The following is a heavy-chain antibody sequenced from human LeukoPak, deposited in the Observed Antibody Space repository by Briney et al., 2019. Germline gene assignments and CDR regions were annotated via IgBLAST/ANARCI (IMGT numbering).Heavy chain of an antibody. J-gene: IGHJ3*02. Sequence: GGSLRLSCAASGFSFNNAWLSWVRQAPGKGLEWVGRIKGKTDGGTTDYAAPVKARFTISRDDSKNTLYLQMNSLKTEDTAVYYCTTEAYCSSTTCPGAFDIWGQGTMVTVSS. CDR1: GFSFNNAW. V-gene: IGHV3-15*01. CDR2: IKGKTDGGTT. CDR3: TTEAYCSSTTCPGAFDI. D-gene: IGHD2-2*01.